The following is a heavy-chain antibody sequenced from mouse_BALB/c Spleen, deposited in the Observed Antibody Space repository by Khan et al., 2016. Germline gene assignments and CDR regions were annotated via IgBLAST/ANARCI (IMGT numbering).Heavy chain of an antibody. J-gene: IGHJ2*01. Sequence: EVKLLESGGGLVQPGGSLKLSCAASGFDFSRYWMSWVRQAPGKGLEWIGEINPDTITIDYAPSLKDKFIISRDNAKNTLDLQMSKVRSEDTALYYCARGNYVPGSLDYWGQGTTLTVSS. CDR1: GFDFSRYW. D-gene: IGHD2-1*01. V-gene: IGHV4-1*02. CDR3: ARGNYVPGSLDY. CDR2: INPDTITI.